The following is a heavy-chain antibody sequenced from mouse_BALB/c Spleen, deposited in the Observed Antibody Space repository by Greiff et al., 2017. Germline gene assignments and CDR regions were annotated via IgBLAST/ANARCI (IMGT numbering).Heavy chain of an antibody. V-gene: IGHV2-6-7*01. D-gene: IGHD1-1*01. J-gene: IGHJ1*01. CDR3: ARDLRYYGGSYWYFDG. Sequence: VKVVESGPGLVAPSQSLSITCTVSGFSLTGYGVNWVRQPPGKGLEWLGMIWGDGSTDYNSALKSRLSISKDNSKSQVFLKMNSLQTDDTARYYCARDLRYYGGSYWYFDGWGAGTTVTVSS. CDR1: GFSLTGYG. CDR2: IWGDGST.